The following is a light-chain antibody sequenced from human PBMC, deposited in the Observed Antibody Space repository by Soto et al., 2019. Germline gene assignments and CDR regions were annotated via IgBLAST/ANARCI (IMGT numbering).Light chain of an antibody. CDR2: DSF. Sequence: EIVLTQSPATLSLSPGERAPLSCRASQSISSSLAWYQQKPGQAPRLLIYDSFNRNSGTPARFSGSGSGTDFTLTISSVEPEDFATYYCQQRADWHPYTFGRGTKLEVK. J-gene: IGKJ2*01. CDR1: QSISSS. CDR3: QQRADWHPYT. V-gene: IGKV3-11*01.